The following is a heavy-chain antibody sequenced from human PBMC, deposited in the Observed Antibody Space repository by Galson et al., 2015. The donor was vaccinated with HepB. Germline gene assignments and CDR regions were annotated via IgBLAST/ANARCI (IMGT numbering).Heavy chain of an antibody. D-gene: IGHD5-12*01. CDR1: GDSVSTNIVA. V-gene: IGHV6-1*01. CDR2: TYYRSKWYN. CDR3: TRVRHLARGMDV. Sequence: CAISGDSVSTNIVAWNWIRQSPSRGLEWLGRTYYRSKWYNDYAVSVQSRININTDTSRNQFSLQLNSVTPEDTGVYYCTRVRHLARGMDVWGEGTTVT. J-gene: IGHJ6*02.